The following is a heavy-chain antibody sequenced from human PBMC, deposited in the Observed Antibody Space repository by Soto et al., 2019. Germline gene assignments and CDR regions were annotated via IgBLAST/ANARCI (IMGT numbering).Heavy chain of an antibody. CDR1: GFTFSSYA. V-gene: IGHV3-30-3*01. Sequence: QVQLVESGGGVVQPGRSLRLSCAASGFTFSSYAMHWVRQAPGKGLEWVAVISYDGSNKYYADSVKGRFTISRDNSKNPLYLQMNSLRAEDTAVYYCARVRGTEDHWGQGTLVTVSS. CDR2: ISYDGSNK. J-gene: IGHJ4*02. D-gene: IGHD1-1*01. CDR3: ARVRGTEDH.